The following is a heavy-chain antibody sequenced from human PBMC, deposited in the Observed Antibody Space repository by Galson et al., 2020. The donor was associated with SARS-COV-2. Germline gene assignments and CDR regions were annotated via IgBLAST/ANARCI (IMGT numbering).Heavy chain of an antibody. CDR2: INPNSGGT. J-gene: IGHJ5*02. Sequence: ASVKVSCKASGYTFTGYYMHWVRQAPGQGLEWMGWINPNSGGTNYAQKFQGRVTMTRDTSISTAYMELSRLRSDDTAVYYCSVLLWFGELGNSAAGAVDPWGQGTLVTVSS. V-gene: IGHV1-2*02. CDR3: SVLLWFGELGNSAAGAVDP. D-gene: IGHD3-10*01. CDR1: GYTFTGYY.